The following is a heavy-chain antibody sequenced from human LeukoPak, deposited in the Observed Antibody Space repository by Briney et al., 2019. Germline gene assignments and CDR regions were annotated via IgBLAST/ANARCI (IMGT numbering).Heavy chain of an antibody. J-gene: IGHJ5*02. CDR1: GYTFTSYD. Sequence: GASVKVSCKASGYTFTSYDINWVRQATGQGLEWMGWMNPNSGNTGYAQKFQGRVTMTRNTSISTAYMELSSLGSEDTAVYYCARTGTIFGVVIIDGPFDPWGQGTLVTVSS. D-gene: IGHD3-3*01. V-gene: IGHV1-8*01. CDR2: MNPNSGNT. CDR3: ARTGTIFGVVIIDGPFDP.